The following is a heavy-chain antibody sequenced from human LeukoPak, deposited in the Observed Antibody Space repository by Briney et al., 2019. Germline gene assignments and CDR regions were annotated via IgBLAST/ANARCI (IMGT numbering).Heavy chain of an antibody. V-gene: IGHV3-23*01. CDR2: ISDSGAAT. D-gene: IGHD4-17*01. CDR1: GFSFSNYA. Sequence: GGSLRLPCAASGFSFSNYAMSWVRQAPGKGLEWVSSISDSGAATYYADSVKGRFTISRDNSKNTLYLQLNSLGAEDTAVYYCAKIAPWGAVTTTDGFDYWGQGTLVTVSS. J-gene: IGHJ4*02. CDR3: AKIAPWGAVTTTDGFDY.